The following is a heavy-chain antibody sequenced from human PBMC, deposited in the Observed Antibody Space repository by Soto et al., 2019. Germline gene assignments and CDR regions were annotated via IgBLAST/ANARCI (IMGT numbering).Heavy chain of an antibody. Sequence: GGSLRLSCAASGFTVSSNYMSWVRQAPGKGLEWVSVIYRGGSTYYADSVKGRFTISRDNSKNTLYLQMNSLRAEDTAAYHCARDEYPIRGVIPPRDSWGKGATVNVAS. J-gene: IGHJ6*03. CDR3: ARDEYPIRGVIPPRDS. V-gene: IGHV3-66*01. CDR1: GFTVSSNY. CDR2: IYRGGST. D-gene: IGHD3-10*01.